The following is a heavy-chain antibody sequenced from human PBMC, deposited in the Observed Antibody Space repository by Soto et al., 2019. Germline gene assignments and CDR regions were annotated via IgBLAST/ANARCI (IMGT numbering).Heavy chain of an antibody. V-gene: IGHV4-34*01. CDR1: GGSFSGHY. CDR2: INHSGST. D-gene: IGHD5-18*01. Sequence: EPLSLSCAVDGGSFSGHYWSWIRQPPGKGLEWIGEINHSGSTNYNPSLKSRVTISVDTSKNQFSLKLSSVTAADTAVYYCARRGLGHSYGDFDYWGQGTLDPVSS. CDR3: ARRGLGHSYGDFDY. J-gene: IGHJ4*02.